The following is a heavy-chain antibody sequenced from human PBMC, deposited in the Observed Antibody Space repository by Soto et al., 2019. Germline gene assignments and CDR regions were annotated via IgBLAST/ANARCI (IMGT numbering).Heavy chain of an antibody. V-gene: IGHV3-7*05. CDR2: INQDGSAK. Sequence: EVQLVESGGGLVQPGGSLRLSCAASGFTFNNYYMVWVRQAPGRGLEWVANINQDGSAKYYVDSVKGRFTISRDNAKSSLYLPINSLRAEDTATYYCGRGFGGTHWGQGSLVTVSS. CDR3: GRGFGGTH. CDR1: GFTFNNYY. D-gene: IGHD2-15*01. J-gene: IGHJ4*02.